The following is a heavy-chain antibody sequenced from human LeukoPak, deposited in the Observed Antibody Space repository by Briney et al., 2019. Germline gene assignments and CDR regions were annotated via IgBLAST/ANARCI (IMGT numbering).Heavy chain of an antibody. J-gene: IGHJ4*02. D-gene: IGHD2-8*02. Sequence: GGSLRLSCSASGFTFSTSAMHWVRQAPGKGLEYVSSLGVNGISAYYADSVRGRFTISRDNSKGTLLLQMSSLRAEDTAVYYCVKGQEVVYTPTFDFWGQGTLVTVSS. CDR3: VKGQEVVYTPTFDF. CDR1: GFTFSTSA. V-gene: IGHV3-64D*09. CDR2: LGVNGISA.